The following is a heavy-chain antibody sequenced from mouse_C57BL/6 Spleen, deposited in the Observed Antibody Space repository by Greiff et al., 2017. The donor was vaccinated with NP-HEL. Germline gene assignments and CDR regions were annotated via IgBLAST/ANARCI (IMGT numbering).Heavy chain of an antibody. J-gene: IGHJ3*01. CDR1: GFTFTDYY. Sequence: EVMLVESGGGLVQPGGSLSLSCAASGFTFTDYYMSWVRQPPGTALEWLGFIRNKANGYTTEYSASVKGRFTISRDHSQSILYLKMNALRAEDSATYYCASYYYGSSPWFAYWGQGTLVTVSA. D-gene: IGHD1-1*01. V-gene: IGHV7-3*01. CDR2: IRNKANGYTT. CDR3: ASYYYGSSPWFAY.